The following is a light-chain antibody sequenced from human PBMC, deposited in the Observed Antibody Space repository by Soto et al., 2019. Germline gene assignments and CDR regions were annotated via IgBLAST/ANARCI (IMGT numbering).Light chain of an antibody. CDR2: GAS. J-gene: IGKJ1*01. CDR3: QQYDNSPKT. CDR1: QSVRGSN. V-gene: IGKV3-20*01. Sequence: EIVLTLSPGTLSLSPGQRATLSCRASQSVRGSNLAWYQQKSGQAPRLLIFGASSRATGIPDRFSGSESGTDFTLTISRLAREDFAVYYCQQYDNSPKTFRRGTKVEIK.